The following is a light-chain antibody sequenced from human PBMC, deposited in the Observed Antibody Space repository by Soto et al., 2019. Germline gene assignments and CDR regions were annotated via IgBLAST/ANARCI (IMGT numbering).Light chain of an antibody. Sequence: IQMTQSPSTLSASVGDTVTITCRASESIYSWLAWYKQIPGKAPQLLIYKTSTLQGGVPSRFSGSGSGAEYTLTSSSLQPDYFATYFGEEYNTNPRTFGQGTRV. J-gene: IGKJ1*01. CDR1: ESIYSW. CDR2: KTS. V-gene: IGKV1-5*03. CDR3: EEYNTNPRT.